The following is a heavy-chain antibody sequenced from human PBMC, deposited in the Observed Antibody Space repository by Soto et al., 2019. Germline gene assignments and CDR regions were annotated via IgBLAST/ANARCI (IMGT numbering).Heavy chain of an antibody. D-gene: IGHD3-3*01. J-gene: IGHJ5*02. Sequence: EVQLLESGGGLVQPGGSLRLSCAASGFTFSSYAMSWVRQAPGKGLEWVSAISGSGGSTYYADSVKGRFTISRDNSKNTLYLQMNSLRAEDTAVYYCVGGFWSGYSVVNWFDPWGQRTLVTVSS. CDR2: ISGSGGST. CDR3: VGGFWSGYSVVNWFDP. V-gene: IGHV3-23*01. CDR1: GFTFSSYA.